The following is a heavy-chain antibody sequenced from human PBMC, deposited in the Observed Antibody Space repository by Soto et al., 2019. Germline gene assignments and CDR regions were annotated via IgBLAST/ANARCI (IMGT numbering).Heavy chain of an antibody. CDR2: IYYSGST. V-gene: IGHV4-59*08. D-gene: IGHD4-17*01. CDR1: GGSISSYY. Sequence: SETLSLTCTVSGGSISSYYWSWIRQPPGKGLEWIGYIYYSGSTNYNPSLKSRVTISVDTSKNQFSLKLSSVTAADTAVYYCARSVPWDYGMYYYYYMDVWGKGTTVTVSS. CDR3: ARSVPWDYGMYYYYYMDV. J-gene: IGHJ6*03.